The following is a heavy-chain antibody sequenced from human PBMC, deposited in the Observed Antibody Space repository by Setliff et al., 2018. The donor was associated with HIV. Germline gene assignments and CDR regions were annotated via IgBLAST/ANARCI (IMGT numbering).Heavy chain of an antibody. J-gene: IGHJ4*02. CDR1: GYSFPSHW. CDR3: ARGGVVGGTPFGPNAPPYFDY. Sequence: GESLKISCKGSGYSFPSHWIGGVRQMPGKGLEWMGIIYPGDSDTRYSPSFQGPVTISADKSFSTADLQWSSLKASDTAMYYCARGGVVGGTPFGPNAPPYFDYWGQGTLVTVSS. V-gene: IGHV5-51*01. CDR2: IYPGDSDT. D-gene: IGHD2-15*01.